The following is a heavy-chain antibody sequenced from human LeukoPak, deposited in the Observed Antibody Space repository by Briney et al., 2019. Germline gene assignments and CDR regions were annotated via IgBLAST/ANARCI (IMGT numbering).Heavy chain of an antibody. D-gene: IGHD3-3*01. Sequence: PSETLSLTCAVCGGSFSGYYWSWIRQPPGKGLEWIGEINHSGSTNYNPSLKSRVTISVDMSKTQSSLKLSSVPAADTAVYYCARVLGFWSGYYIDYWGQGTLVTVSS. CDR2: INHSGST. CDR1: GGSFSGYY. CDR3: ARVLGFWSGYYIDY. J-gene: IGHJ4*02. V-gene: IGHV4-34*01.